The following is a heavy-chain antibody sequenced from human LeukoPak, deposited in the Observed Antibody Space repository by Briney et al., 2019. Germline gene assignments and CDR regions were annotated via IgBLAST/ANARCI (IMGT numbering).Heavy chain of an antibody. V-gene: IGHV4-59*01. CDR2: IYYSGST. D-gene: IGHD5-18*01. CDR1: GGSISSYY. CDR3: ARGEKRGYNQYYFDY. J-gene: IGHJ4*02. Sequence: SETLSLTCTASGGSISSYYWSWIRQPPGKGLEWIGYIYYSGSTNYNPSLKSRVTISVDTSKNQFSLKLSSVTAADTAVYYCARGEKRGYNQYYFDYWGQGTLVTVSS.